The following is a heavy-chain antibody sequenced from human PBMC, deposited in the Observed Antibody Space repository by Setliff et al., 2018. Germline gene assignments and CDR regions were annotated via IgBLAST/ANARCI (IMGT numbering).Heavy chain of an antibody. CDR3: ARSRYYDSSGNNYGLDY. CDR1: GGDVSGFY. V-gene: IGHV4-34*01. CDR2: ISHNGRV. J-gene: IGHJ4*02. Sequence: SETLSLTCDIKGGDVSGFYWSWIRQTPGKDLEWIGEISHNGRVSSSPSLKSRVTISVDRAKNHFSLKLTSVTAADTAMYYCARSRYYDSSGNNYGLDYWGQGTLVTVSS. D-gene: IGHD3-22*01.